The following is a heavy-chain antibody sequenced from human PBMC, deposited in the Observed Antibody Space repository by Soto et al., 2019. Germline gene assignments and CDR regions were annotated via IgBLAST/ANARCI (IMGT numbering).Heavy chain of an antibody. D-gene: IGHD6-13*01. V-gene: IGHV3-48*03. CDR2: ISSSGSTI. Sequence: EVQLVESGGGLVQPGGSLRLSCAASGFTFSSYEMNWVRQAPGKGLEWVSYISSSGSTIYYADSVKGRFTISRDNAKNSLYLQMNSLRAEDTAVYYCARDDREGSSWFGGLSPQLRIDYWGQGTLVTVSS. J-gene: IGHJ4*02. CDR3: ARDDREGSSWFGGLSPQLRIDY. CDR1: GFTFSSYE.